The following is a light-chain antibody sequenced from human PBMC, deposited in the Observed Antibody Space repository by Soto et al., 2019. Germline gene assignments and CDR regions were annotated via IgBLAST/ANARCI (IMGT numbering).Light chain of an antibody. CDR3: QQYNSYWT. Sequence: DIQLTHSPSTLSASVVDIFTITCRASQSISSWLAWYQQKPGKAPKLLIYKASSLESGVPSRFSGSGSGTEFTLTISSLQPDDFATYYCQQYNSYWTFGQGTKVDIK. CDR2: KAS. CDR1: QSISSW. V-gene: IGKV1-5*03. J-gene: IGKJ1*01.